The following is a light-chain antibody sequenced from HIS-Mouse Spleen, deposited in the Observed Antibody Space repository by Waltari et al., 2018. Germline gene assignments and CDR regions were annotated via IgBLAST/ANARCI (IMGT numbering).Light chain of an antibody. J-gene: IGLJ2*01. V-gene: IGLV3-10*01. CDR3: YSTDSSGNHRV. CDR2: EDN. CDR1: ALPKKY. Sequence: SYELTQPPSVSVSPGQTARITCSGDALPKKYAYWYQQKSGQAPVLVIYEDNKRPPGIPEGFSGSSSGTMATLTISGAQVEDEADYYCYSTDSSGNHRVFGGGTKLTVL.